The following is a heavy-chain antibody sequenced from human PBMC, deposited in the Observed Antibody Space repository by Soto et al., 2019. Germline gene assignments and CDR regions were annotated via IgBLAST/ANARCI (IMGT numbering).Heavy chain of an antibody. J-gene: IGHJ4*02. CDR2: IGAYNGNT. V-gene: IGHV1-18*01. Sequence: GASVKVSCKASGYTFTSYGISWVRQAPGQGLEWMGWIGAYNGNTNYAQKLQGRVTMTTDTSTSTAYMELRSLRSDDTAVYYCARVRHSSGWSRFDYWGQGTLVTVSS. D-gene: IGHD6-19*01. CDR1: GYTFTSYG. CDR3: ARVRHSSGWSRFDY.